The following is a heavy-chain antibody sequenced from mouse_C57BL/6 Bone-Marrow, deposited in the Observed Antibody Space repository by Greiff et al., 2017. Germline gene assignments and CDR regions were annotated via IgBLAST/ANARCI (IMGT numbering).Heavy chain of an antibody. CDR3: ARERYDYYAMDY. J-gene: IGHJ4*01. Sequence: EVQRVESGGGLVKPGGSLKLSCAASGFTFSSYAMSWVRQTPEKRLEGVATISDGGSYTYYPDNVKGRFTISRDNAKNNLYLQMSHLKSEDTAMYYCARERYDYYAMDYWGQGTSVTVSS. CDR1: GFTFSSYA. D-gene: IGHD2-10*02. V-gene: IGHV5-4*01. CDR2: ISDGGSYT.